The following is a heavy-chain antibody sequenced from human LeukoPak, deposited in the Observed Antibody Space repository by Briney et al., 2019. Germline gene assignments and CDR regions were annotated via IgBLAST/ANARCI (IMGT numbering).Heavy chain of an antibody. CDR3: ARDGTYSSSWTHYYYYYMDV. Sequence: RPSETLSLTCTVSGGSVSSGSYYWSWIRQPPGKGLEWIGYIYYSGSTNYNPSLKSRVTISVDTSKNQFFLKLSSVTAADTAVYYCARDGTYSSSWTHYYYYYMDVWGKGTTVTVSS. D-gene: IGHD6-13*01. J-gene: IGHJ6*03. V-gene: IGHV4-61*01. CDR1: GGSVSSGSYY. CDR2: IYYSGST.